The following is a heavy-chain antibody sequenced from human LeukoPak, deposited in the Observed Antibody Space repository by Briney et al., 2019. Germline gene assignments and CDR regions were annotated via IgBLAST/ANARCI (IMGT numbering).Heavy chain of an antibody. D-gene: IGHD3-10*01. J-gene: IGHJ4*02. V-gene: IGHV3-48*04. Sequence: GGSLRLSCAASGITFANAWMTWVRQAPGKGLEWVSYISSSGSTIYYADSVKGRFTISRDNAKNSLYLQMNSLRAEDTAVYYCAIIGYSMVRGVNYWGQGTLVTVSS. CDR1: GITFANAW. CDR2: ISSSGSTI. CDR3: AIIGYSMVRGVNY.